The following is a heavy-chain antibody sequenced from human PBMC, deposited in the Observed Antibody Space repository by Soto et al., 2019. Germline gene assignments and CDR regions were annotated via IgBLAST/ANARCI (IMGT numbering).Heavy chain of an antibody. V-gene: IGHV1-2*04. CDR1: GYSFTGNS. D-gene: IGHD2-15*01. J-gene: IGHJ4*02. CDR2: INPNNGGT. CDR3: GIQRSGVVY. Sequence: QVHLVQSGAEVKKPGASVRVSCKASGYSFTGNSMHWVRQAPGQGLEWMGWINPNNGGTNYAQRLRGWATMTRDTSVSTAYMSLNRLESDDTAVYYCGIQRSGVVYWGQGTLVTVSS.